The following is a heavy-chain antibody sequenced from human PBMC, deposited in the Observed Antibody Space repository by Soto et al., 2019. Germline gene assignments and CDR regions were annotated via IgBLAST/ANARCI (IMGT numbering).Heavy chain of an antibody. CDR3: ARSGDYGRFSDY. CDR2: IYYSGST. D-gene: IGHD2-21*02. CDR1: GGSISSGGYY. V-gene: IGHV4-31*03. J-gene: IGHJ4*02. Sequence: QVQLQESGPGLVKPSQTLSLTCTVSGGSISSGGYYWSWIRQHPGKGLEWLGYIYYSGSTYYNPSLKRRVTISVGTSKNQFSLKLSSVIAADTAVYYCARSGDYGRFSDYWGQGTLVTVSS.